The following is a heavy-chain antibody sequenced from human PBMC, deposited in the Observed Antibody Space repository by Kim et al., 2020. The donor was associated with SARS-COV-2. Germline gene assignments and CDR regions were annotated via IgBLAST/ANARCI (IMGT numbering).Heavy chain of an antibody. CDR3: AKGWGELRGSLFDY. V-gene: IGHV3-30*18. D-gene: IGHD1-26*01. CDR1: GFTFSSYG. J-gene: IGHJ4*02. Sequence: GGSLRLSCAASGFTFSSYGMHWVRQAPGKGLEWVAVISYDGSNKYYADSVKGRFTISRDNSKNTLYLQMNSLRAEDTAVYYCAKGWGELRGSLFDYWGQGTLVTVSS. CDR2: ISYDGSNK.